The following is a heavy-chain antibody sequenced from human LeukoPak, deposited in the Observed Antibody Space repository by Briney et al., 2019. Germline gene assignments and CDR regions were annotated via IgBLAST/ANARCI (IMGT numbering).Heavy chain of an antibody. CDR2: ISNSGST. CDR1: GASITSTKYF. J-gene: IGHJ6*02. V-gene: IGHV4-39*07. Sequence: PSETLSLTCAVSGASITSTKYFWGWIRQPPGKELELIGIISNSGSTDYNPSLKSRVTISVDTSKNQFSLSLSSVTAADSAVYYCARDTRYYGMDVWGQGTTVTVSS. CDR3: ARDTRYYGMDV.